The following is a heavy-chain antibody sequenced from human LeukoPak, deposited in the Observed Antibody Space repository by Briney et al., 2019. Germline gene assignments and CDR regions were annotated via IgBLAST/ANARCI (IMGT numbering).Heavy chain of an antibody. Sequence: SQTLSLTCTVSGGSISSGSYYWSWIRQPAGKGLEWIGRIYTSGSTNYNPSLKSRVTISVDTSKNQFSLKLSSVTAADTAVYYCSSARYNWNDGERVDYWGQGTLVTVSS. CDR2: IYTSGST. J-gene: IGHJ4*02. CDR3: SSARYNWNDGERVDY. CDR1: GGSISSGSYY. D-gene: IGHD1-1*01. V-gene: IGHV4-61*02.